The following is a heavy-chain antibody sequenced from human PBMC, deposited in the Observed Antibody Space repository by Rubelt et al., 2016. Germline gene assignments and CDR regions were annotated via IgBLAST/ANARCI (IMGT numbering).Heavy chain of an antibody. Sequence: QVQLQESGPGLVKPSETLSLTCTVSGGSISSDYWSWIRQPAGKGLEWIGRIYTSGSTNYNPSLKSRITISVDMSKKQFSLGLSSVTAADTAVYFCSGAERWQQGGDYYYAMDVWGQGTTVTVSS. D-gene: IGHD5-24*01. CDR3: SGAERWQQGGDYYYAMDV. J-gene: IGHJ6*02. CDR2: IYTSGST. CDR1: GGSISSDY. V-gene: IGHV4-4*07.